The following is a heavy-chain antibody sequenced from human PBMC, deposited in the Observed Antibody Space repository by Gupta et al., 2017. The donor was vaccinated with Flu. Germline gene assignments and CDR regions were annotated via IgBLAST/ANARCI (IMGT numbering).Heavy chain of an antibody. CDR1: GFTFSSYA. Sequence: AASGFTFSSYAMSWVRQAPGKGLEWVSAISGSGGSTYYADSAKGRFTISRDNSKNTLYLQMNSLRAEDTAVYYCAKPVAYSGYDYGLDYWGQGTLVTLSS. D-gene: IGHD5-12*01. V-gene: IGHV3-23*01. J-gene: IGHJ4*02. CDR3: AKPVAYSGYDYGLDY. CDR2: ISGSGGST.